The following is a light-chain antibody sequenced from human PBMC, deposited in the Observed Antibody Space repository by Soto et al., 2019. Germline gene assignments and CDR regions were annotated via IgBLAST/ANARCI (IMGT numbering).Light chain of an antibody. CDR1: QSVSSN. CDR3: QQRSNWPLT. Sequence: EIVLTQSVATLSLSPGERATLSCRASQSVSSNLAWYQQKPGQAPRLLIYDASNRATGIPVRFSGSGSGTDFTLTIGSLEPEDFAVYYCQQRSNWPLTFGGGTKVEIK. CDR2: DAS. J-gene: IGKJ4*01. V-gene: IGKV3-11*01.